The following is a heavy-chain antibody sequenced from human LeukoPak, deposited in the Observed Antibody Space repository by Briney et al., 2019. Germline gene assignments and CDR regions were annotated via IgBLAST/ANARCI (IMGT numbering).Heavy chain of an antibody. Sequence: PSETLSLTCTVSGGSISSYYWSWIRQPPGKGLEWIGYIYYSGSTNYNPSLKSRVTISVDTSKNQFSLKLSSVTAADTAVYYCARVHRIAVAGNQTDYWGQGTLVTVSS. CDR2: IYYSGST. D-gene: IGHD6-19*01. CDR3: ARVHRIAVAGNQTDY. J-gene: IGHJ4*02. V-gene: IGHV4-59*08. CDR1: GGSISSYY.